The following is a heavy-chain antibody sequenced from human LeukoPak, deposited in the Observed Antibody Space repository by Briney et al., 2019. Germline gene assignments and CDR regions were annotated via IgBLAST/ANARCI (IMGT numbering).Heavy chain of an antibody. CDR1: RFAFSQAW. CDR2: IKSESDAGTT. D-gene: IGHD1-26*01. V-gene: IGHV3-15*01. Sequence: PGGSLRLSCVASRFAFSQAWMSWVRQAPGKGLEWVGRIKSESDAGTTHYAAPVKRRFTISRDDSKNTLFLQMNSLQTEDTAVYYCTTSGWFDHSGQGTLVTVSS. J-gene: IGHJ5*02. CDR3: TTSGWFDH.